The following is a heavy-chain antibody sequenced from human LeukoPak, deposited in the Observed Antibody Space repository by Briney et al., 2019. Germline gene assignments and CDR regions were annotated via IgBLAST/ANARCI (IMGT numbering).Heavy chain of an antibody. CDR2: ISYDGSNK. J-gene: IGHJ4*02. D-gene: IGHD1-1*01. Sequence: GGSLRLSCAASGFTFSSYAMHWVRQAPGNGLEWVAVISYDGSNKYYADSVKGRFTISRDNSKNTLYLQMNSLRAEDTAVYYCAREITVQLDRGDYWGQGTLVTVSS. CDR3: AREITVQLDRGDY. V-gene: IGHV3-30-3*01. CDR1: GFTFSSYA.